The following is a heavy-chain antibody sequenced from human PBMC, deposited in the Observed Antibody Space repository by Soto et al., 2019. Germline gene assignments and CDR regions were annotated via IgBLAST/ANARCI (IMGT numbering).Heavy chain of an antibody. CDR1: GFNFSNYA. CDR2: ISATGGGT. J-gene: IGHJ4*02. CDR3: AKDRRAGGNSAFYFDF. D-gene: IGHD3-16*01. V-gene: IGHV3-23*01. Sequence: QPXASLRLSCAASGFNFSNYAMSGVRQAPGKGLEWVSLISATGGGTYYADSVKGRFTISRDNSHNTLYLQVHSLTAEDTAVYYCAKDRRAGGNSAFYFDFWGQGAQVTVSS.